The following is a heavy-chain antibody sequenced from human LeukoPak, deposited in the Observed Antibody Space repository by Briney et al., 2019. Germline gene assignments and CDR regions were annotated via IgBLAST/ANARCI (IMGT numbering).Heavy chain of an antibody. V-gene: IGHV1-46*01. Sequence: ASGKASYKASGHTVTSYYIHRGRQAPRQGGEWMRVTNPSGGLAGYAQKFQGRVTMTRDMSTGTVYMELTSLRSEDTAVYFCARVILYCSGDNCPSGGEWDYWGQGTLVTVSS. CDR3: ARVILYCSGDNCPSGGEWDY. CDR1: GHTVTSYY. D-gene: IGHD2-15*01. J-gene: IGHJ4*02. CDR2: TNPSGGLA.